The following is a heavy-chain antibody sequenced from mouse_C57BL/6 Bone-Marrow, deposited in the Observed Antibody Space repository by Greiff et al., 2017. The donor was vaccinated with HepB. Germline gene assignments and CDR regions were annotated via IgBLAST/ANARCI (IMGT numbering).Heavy chain of an antibody. J-gene: IGHJ1*03. V-gene: IGHV1-19*01. CDR1: GYTFTDYY. CDR2: INPYNGGT. CDR3: ARGGITTVVATDWYFDV. Sequence: EVQLQQSGPVLVKPGASVKMSCKASGYTFTDYYMNWVKQSHGKSLEWIGVINPYNGGTSYNQKFKGKATLTVDKSSSTAYMELNSLTSEDSAVYYCARGGITTVVATDWYFDVWGTGTTVTVSS. D-gene: IGHD1-1*01.